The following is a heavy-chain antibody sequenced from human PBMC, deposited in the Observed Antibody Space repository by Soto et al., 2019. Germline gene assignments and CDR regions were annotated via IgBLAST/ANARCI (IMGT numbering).Heavy chain of an antibody. D-gene: IGHD1-1*01. CDR1: GGSISSYY. CDR3: GRRYGYSCDY. J-gene: IGHJ4*02. Sequence: QVQLQESGPGLVKPSETLSLTCTVSGGSISSYYWSWIRQPPGKGLEWIGYIYYSGSTNYNPSLKCRVTISVDTSKTQFSLKLSSVAAADTAVYYCGRRYGYSCDYWGQGTLVTVSS. V-gene: IGHV4-59*08. CDR2: IYYSGST.